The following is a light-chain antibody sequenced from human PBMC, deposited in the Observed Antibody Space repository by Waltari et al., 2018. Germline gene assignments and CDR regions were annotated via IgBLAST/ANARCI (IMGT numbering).Light chain of an antibody. CDR2: GAS. CDR3: HQCNTWPKT. CDR1: QSVINN. V-gene: IGKV3-15*01. J-gene: IGKJ1*01. Sequence: EIVLTQSPATLSVSPGERATLSCRASQSVINNLAWYQQKPGQAPRLLIYGASRRTSDVPVRFSGSGSGTEFTLTISSLRSGDSAMYYCHQCNTWPKTFGQGTKVEI.